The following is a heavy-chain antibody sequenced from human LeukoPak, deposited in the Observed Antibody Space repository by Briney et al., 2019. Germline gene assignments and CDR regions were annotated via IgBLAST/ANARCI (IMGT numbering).Heavy chain of an antibody. D-gene: IGHD3-3*01. CDR1: GFTVSSDH. CDR3: ARDRDSTIFGG. Sequence: GGSLRLSCAASGFTVSSDHMSWVRQAPGKGLEWVSIIYSGGDTYYADSVKGRITISRDNSKDKLYLQMNSLRAEDMAVYYCARDRDSTIFGGWGQGTLVTVSS. V-gene: IGHV3-66*02. J-gene: IGHJ4*02. CDR2: IYSGGDT.